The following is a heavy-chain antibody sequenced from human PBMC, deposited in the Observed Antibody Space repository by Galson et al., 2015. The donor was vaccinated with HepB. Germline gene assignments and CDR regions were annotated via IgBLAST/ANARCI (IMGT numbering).Heavy chain of an antibody. Sequence: SVKVSCKASGFTFSTSAVQWVRQARGQRLEWIGWIVVDSGHTKYAQKFQDRITITRDMSTSTAYMELRRLSSDDTAFYYCAADYMQLGHWGQGTPVTVSS. J-gene: IGHJ4*02. D-gene: IGHD3-16*01. CDR1: GFTFSTSA. CDR3: AADYMQLGH. V-gene: IGHV1-58*01. CDR2: IVVDSGHT.